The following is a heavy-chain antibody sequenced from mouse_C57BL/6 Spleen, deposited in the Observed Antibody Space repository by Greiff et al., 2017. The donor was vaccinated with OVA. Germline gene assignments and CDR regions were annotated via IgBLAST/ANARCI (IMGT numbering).Heavy chain of an antibody. D-gene: IGHD2-4*01. CDR3: ARQLGEDMITILDY. J-gene: IGHJ2*01. Sequence: EVKLVESGGDLVKPGGSLKLSCAASGFTFSSYGMSWVRQTPDKRLEWVATISSGGSYTYYPDSVKGRFTISRDNAKNTLYLQMSSLKSEDTAMYYCARQLGEDMITILDYWGQGTTLTVSS. CDR2: ISSGGSYT. CDR1: GFTFSSYG. V-gene: IGHV5-6*01.